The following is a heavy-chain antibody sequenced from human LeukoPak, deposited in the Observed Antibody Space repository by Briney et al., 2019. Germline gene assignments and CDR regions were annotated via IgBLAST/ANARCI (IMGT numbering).Heavy chain of an antibody. Sequence: GGSLRLSCAASGFTFSRFWMNWVRQAPGKGLEWVANIKQDGSEEVYADSVKGRFTISSDNAKNSLFLQMNTLRAEDTAVYYCARDPYSSTWSYGMDVWGQGTTVTVSS. CDR1: GFTFSRFW. D-gene: IGHD6-6*01. V-gene: IGHV3-7*05. J-gene: IGHJ6*02. CDR3: ARDPYSSTWSYGMDV. CDR2: IKQDGSEE.